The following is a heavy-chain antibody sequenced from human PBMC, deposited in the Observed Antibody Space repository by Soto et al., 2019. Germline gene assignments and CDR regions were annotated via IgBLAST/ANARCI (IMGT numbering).Heavy chain of an antibody. CDR3: AKGIVGATPARTDAFDI. D-gene: IGHD1-26*01. CDR1: GFTFSSYA. CDR2: ISGSGGST. V-gene: IGHV3-23*01. Sequence: GESLKISCAASGFTFSSYAMSWVRQAPGKGLEWVSAISGSGGSTYYADSVKGRFTISRDNSKNTLYLQMNSLRAEDTAVYYCAKGIVGATPARTDAFDIWGQGTMVTVSS. J-gene: IGHJ3*02.